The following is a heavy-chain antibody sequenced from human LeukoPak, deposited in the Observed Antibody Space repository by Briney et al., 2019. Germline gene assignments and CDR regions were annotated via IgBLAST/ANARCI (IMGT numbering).Heavy chain of an antibody. J-gene: IGHJ6*03. D-gene: IGHD1-26*01. Sequence: GASVKVSCKASGDTFNNYAITWVRQVPGQGLEWMGWISACNGNTNYAQKLQGRVTMTTDTSTSTAYMELRSLRSDDTAVYYCARKWELLELGYYYYYMDVWGKGTTVTVSS. CDR2: ISACNGNT. V-gene: IGHV1-18*04. CDR1: GDTFNNYA. CDR3: ARKWELLELGYYYYYMDV.